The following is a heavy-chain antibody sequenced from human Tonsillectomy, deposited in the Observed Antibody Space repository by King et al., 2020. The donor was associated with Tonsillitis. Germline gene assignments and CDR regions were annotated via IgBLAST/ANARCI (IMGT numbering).Heavy chain of an antibody. J-gene: IGHJ6*03. CDR1: GGSISSGGYS. V-gene: IGHV4-30-2*01. CDR2: IYHSGST. D-gene: IGHD6-6*01. Sequence: QLQESGSGLVKPSQTLSLTCAVSGGSISSGGYSWSWIRQPPGKGLEWIGYIYHSGSTYYNPSLKSRVTISVDRSKNQFSPKLSSVTAADTAVYYCARGIAARLYMDVWGKGTTVTVSS. CDR3: ARGIAARLYMDV.